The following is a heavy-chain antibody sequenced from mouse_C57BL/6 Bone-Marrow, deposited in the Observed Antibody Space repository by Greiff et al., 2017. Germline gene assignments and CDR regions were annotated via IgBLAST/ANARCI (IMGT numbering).Heavy chain of an antibody. CDR1: GFNIKDDY. D-gene: IGHD1-1*01. J-gene: IGHJ2*01. V-gene: IGHV14-4*01. CDR2: IDPENGDT. Sequence: EVQLQQSGAELVRPGASVKLSCTASGFNIKDDYMHWVKQRPEQGLEWSGWIDPENGDTEYASKFQGKATITADTSSNTAYLQLSSLTSEDTAVYYCTTLVATDDWGQGTTLTVSS. CDR3: TTLVATDD.